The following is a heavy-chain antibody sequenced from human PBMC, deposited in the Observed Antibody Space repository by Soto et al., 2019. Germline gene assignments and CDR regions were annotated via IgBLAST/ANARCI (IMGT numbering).Heavy chain of an antibody. J-gene: IGHJ4*02. CDR3: AIIVAVPIELDY. CDR2: NNACNDNT. D-gene: IGHD1-26*01. Sequence: ASVKVSCNESGYTSTGPAMHWVSQAPGQRLEWMVWNNACNDNTHYSQKLQGRVTITRDTSASTAYMELSSMTSEDTAVYYCAIIVAVPIELDYCVQAPLLT. CDR1: GYTSTGPA. V-gene: IGHV1-3*01.